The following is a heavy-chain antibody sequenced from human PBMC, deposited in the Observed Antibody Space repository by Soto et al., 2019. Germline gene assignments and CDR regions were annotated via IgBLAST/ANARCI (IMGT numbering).Heavy chain of an antibody. J-gene: IGHJ4*02. V-gene: IGHV1-46*01. CDR1: GYTFSTYY. CDR2: INPSGGST. D-gene: IGHD3-22*01. Sequence: ASVKVSCKASGYTFSTYYMHWVRQAPGQGYEWMGIINPSGGSTTYAQKFQGRVTMTRDTSTTTVYMELSSLKSEDTAVYYCAKAEYYDSTGLYDFDYWGQGTLVTVSS. CDR3: AKAEYYDSTGLYDFDY.